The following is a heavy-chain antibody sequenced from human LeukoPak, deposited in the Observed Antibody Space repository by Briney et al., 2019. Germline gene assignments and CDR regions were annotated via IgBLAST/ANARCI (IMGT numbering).Heavy chain of an antibody. D-gene: IGHD3-10*01. CDR2: IYHSGYT. CDR3: ARSSMFRGVTVDY. CDR1: GGSINSSSYY. V-gene: IGHV4-39*01. Sequence: SEALSLTCTVSGGSINSSSYYWGWIRQPPGEALEWIGSIYHSGYTYYNPSLKSRVTISVDTSKSQFSLKLSSVTAADTAVYYCARSSMFRGVTVDYWGQGTLVTVSS. J-gene: IGHJ4*02.